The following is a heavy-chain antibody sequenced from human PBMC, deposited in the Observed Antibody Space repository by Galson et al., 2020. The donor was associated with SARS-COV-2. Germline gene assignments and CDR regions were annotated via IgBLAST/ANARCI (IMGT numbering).Heavy chain of an antibody. D-gene: IGHD3-10*01. V-gene: IGHV3-30*18. CDR1: GFTFSSYG. Sequence: GGSLRLSCAASGFTFSSYGMHWVRQAPGKGLEWVAVISYDGSNKYYADSVKGRFTISRDNSKNTLYLQMNSLRAEDTAVYYCAKGEGGVAGLLWFGELLWDYFDYWGQGTLVTVAS. CDR2: ISYDGSNK. J-gene: IGHJ4*02. CDR3: AKGEGGVAGLLWFGELLWDYFDY.